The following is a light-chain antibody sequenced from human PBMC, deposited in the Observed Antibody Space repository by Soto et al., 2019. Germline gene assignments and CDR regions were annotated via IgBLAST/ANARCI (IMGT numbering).Light chain of an antibody. Sequence: AIRMTQSPSSFSASTGDRVTITCRASQGISSYLAWYQQKPGKAPKLLISDASSFESGVPSRFSGSGSGTEFTLTISSLQPDDFATYYCQQYHTWTFGQGTKVDI. CDR1: QGISSY. J-gene: IGKJ1*01. V-gene: IGKV1-8*01. CDR3: QQYHTWT. CDR2: DAS.